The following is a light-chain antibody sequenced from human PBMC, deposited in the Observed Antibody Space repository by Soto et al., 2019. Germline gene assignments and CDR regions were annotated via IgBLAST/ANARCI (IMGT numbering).Light chain of an antibody. CDR2: WAS. J-gene: IGKJ1*01. CDR3: QKYYSTLWK. CDR1: QSVLYSSNNKNY. V-gene: IGKV4-1*01. Sequence: DIVMTQSPDSLAVSLGESSTINCKSSQSVLYSSNNKNYLAWYQQKPGQPPKLLIYWASTRESGVPDRFSGSGSGTDFTLTISSLQAEDVAVYYCQKYYSTLWKCGQGNTGDIK.